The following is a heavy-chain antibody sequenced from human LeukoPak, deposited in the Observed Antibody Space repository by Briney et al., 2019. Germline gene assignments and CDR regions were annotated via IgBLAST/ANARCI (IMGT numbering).Heavy chain of an antibody. V-gene: IGHV3-7*01. D-gene: IGHD1-1*01. CDR2: IKQDGSEK. J-gene: IGHJ3*02. Sequence: GGSLRLSCAASGFTFSSYWMSWVRQAPGKGLEWVANIKQDGSEKYYVDSVKGRFTISRDNAKNSLYLQMNSLRAAGTAVYYCARDLEPDAFDIWGQGTMVTVSS. CDR3: ARDLEPDAFDI. CDR1: GFTFSSYW.